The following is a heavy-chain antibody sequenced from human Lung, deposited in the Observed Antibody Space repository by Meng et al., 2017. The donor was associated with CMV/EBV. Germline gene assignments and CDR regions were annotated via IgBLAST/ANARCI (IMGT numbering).Heavy chain of an antibody. CDR1: GFIFPAFS. J-gene: IGHJ5*02. CDR2: IRQDGSDK. V-gene: IGHV3-7*01. Sequence: SXAASGFIFPAFSMSWVRQAPGKGLEWVANIRQDGSDKYYVDSVKGRFTISRDNVRNSLFLHMNSLRAEDTAVYYCAREDSGSFTRYNWFDPWGHGTPVTVSS. D-gene: IGHD1-26*01. CDR3: AREDSGSFTRYNWFDP.